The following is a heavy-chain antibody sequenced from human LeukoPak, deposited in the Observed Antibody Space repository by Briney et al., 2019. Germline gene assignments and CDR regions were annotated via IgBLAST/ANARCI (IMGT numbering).Heavy chain of an antibody. V-gene: IGHV1-2*02. J-gene: IGHJ6*03. CDR1: GYTFTGYY. Sequence: ASVKVSCKASGYTFTGYYMHWVRQAPGQGLEWMGWINPNSGGTNYAQKFQGRVTMTRDTSISTAYMELSRLRSDDTAVYYCARDREGGGIAAGAAYYYYYMGVWGKGTTVTVSS. D-gene: IGHD6-13*01. CDR2: INPNSGGT. CDR3: ARDREGGGIAAGAAYYYYYMGV.